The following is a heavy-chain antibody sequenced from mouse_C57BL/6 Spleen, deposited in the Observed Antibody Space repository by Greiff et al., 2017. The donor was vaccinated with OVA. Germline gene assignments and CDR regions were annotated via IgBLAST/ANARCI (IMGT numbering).Heavy chain of an antibody. Sequence: VQLQQSGAELARPGASVKLSCKASGYTFTSYGISWVKQRTGQGLEWIGEINPRSGNTYYNEKLKGKATLTADKSSSTAYMELRSLTSEDSAVYFCARTFDGYLDYWGQGTTLTVSS. J-gene: IGHJ2*01. V-gene: IGHV1-81*01. D-gene: IGHD2-3*01. CDR2: INPRSGNT. CDR1: GYTFTSYG. CDR3: ARTFDGYLDY.